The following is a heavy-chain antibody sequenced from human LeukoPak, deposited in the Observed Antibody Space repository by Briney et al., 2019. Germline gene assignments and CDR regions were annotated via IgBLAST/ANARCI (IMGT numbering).Heavy chain of an antibody. V-gene: IGHV4-39*01. Sequence: SETLSLTCTVTGGSISSSSYYWGWIRQPPGKGLEWIGSTYYSGSTYYNPSLKSRVTISVDTSKNQFSLKLSSVTAADTAVNYCARHLLWFGDRPGDFDYWGQGTLVTVSS. D-gene: IGHD3-10*01. CDR3: ARHLLWFGDRPGDFDY. CDR2: TYYSGST. J-gene: IGHJ4*02. CDR1: GGSISSSSYY.